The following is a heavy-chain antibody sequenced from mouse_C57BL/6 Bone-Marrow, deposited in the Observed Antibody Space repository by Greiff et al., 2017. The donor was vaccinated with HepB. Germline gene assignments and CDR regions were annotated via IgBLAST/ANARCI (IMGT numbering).Heavy chain of an antibody. CDR3: ARGNYYGRGWFAY. Sequence: EVKLQESGGGLVKPGGSLKLSCAASGFTFSSYAMSWVRQTPEKRLEWVATISDGGSYTYYPDNVKGRFTISRDNAKNNLYLQMSHLKSEDKAMYYCARGNYYGRGWFAYWGQGTLVTVSA. J-gene: IGHJ3*01. V-gene: IGHV5-4*03. CDR1: GFTFSSYA. D-gene: IGHD1-1*01. CDR2: ISDGGSYT.